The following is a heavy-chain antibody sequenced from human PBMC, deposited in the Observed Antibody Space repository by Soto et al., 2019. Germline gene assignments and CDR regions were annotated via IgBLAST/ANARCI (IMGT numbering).Heavy chain of an antibody. CDR1: GGSFSGYY. CDR3: ARGCIAAAGTLACYYYGMDV. D-gene: IGHD6-13*01. V-gene: IGHV4-34*01. CDR2: INHSGST. Sequence: TSETLSLTCAVYGGSFSGYYWSWIRQPPGKGLEWIGEINHSGSTNYNPSLKSRVTISVDTSKNQFSLKLSSVTAADTAVYYCARGCIAAAGTLACYYYGMDVWGQGTTVTVSS. J-gene: IGHJ6*02.